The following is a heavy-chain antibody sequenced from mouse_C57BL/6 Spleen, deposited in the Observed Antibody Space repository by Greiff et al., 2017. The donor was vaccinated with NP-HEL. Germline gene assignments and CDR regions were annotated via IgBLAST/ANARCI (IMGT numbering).Heavy chain of an antibody. J-gene: IGHJ4*01. CDR2: INPNNGGT. CDR3: ARKEIYYGNYEAMDY. CDR1: GYTFTDYN. Sequence: VHVKQSGPELVKPGASVKIPCKASGYTFTDYNMDWVKQSHGKSLEWIGDINPNNGGTIYNQKFKGKATLTVDKSSSTAYMELRSLTSEDTAVYYCARKEIYYGNYEAMDYWGQGTSVTVSS. D-gene: IGHD2-1*01. V-gene: IGHV1-18*01.